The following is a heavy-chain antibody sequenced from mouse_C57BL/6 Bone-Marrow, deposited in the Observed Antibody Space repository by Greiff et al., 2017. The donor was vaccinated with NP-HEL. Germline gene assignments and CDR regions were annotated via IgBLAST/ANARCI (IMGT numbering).Heavy chain of an antibody. CDR3: ARSRVGVTVVADY. V-gene: IGHV1-53*01. CDR2: INPSNGGT. J-gene: IGHJ2*01. CDR1: GYTFTSYW. D-gene: IGHD1-1*01. Sequence: QVQLQQPGTELVKPGASVKLSCKASGYTFTSYWMHWVKQRPGQGLEWIGNINPSNGGTNYNEKFKSKATLTVDNSSSTAYMQLSSLTSEDSAVYYCARSRVGVTVVADYWGQGTTLTVSS.